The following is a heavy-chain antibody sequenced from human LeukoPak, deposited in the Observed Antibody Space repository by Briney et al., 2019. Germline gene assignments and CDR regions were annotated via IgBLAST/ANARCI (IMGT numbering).Heavy chain of an antibody. V-gene: IGHV1-2*02. CDR1: GYTFTGYY. CDR2: INPNSGGT. CDR3: ARRADTTMGNALDI. J-gene: IGHJ3*02. D-gene: IGHD5-18*01. Sequence: ASLKVSCKASGYTFTGYYMNSVRQAPGHRLKCMGWINPNSGGTNYAQKFQGRVTMTRDTSITTADMELSSLRSDDTAVYYCARRADTTMGNALDIWGQGTMVTVSS.